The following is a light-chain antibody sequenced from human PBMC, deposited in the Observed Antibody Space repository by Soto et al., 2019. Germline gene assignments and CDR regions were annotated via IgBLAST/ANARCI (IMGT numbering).Light chain of an antibody. Sequence: DIQLTQSPPSLSASVGDAVTITYQASQDITNYLNWYQQRSGKSPKLLIFDAANLERGVPSRFSGSGSGTHFTFTISSLQPEDVATYYCQQYENRPLTFGGGTKVE. CDR3: QQYENRPLT. CDR2: DAA. J-gene: IGKJ4*01. V-gene: IGKV1-33*01. CDR1: QDITNY.